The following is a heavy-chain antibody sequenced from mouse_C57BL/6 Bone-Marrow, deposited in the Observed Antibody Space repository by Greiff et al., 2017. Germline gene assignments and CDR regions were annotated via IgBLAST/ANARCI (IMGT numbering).Heavy chain of an antibody. V-gene: IGHV5-9*01. J-gene: IGHJ4*01. CDR2: ISGGGGNT. D-gene: IGHD2-1*01. CDR3: ASNYVNAMDY. Sequence: EVHLVESGGGLVKPGGSLKLSCAASGFTFSSYTMSWVRQTPETRLEWVATISGGGGNTYYPDSVKGRFTISRDNAKNTLYLQMSSLRSEDTALYYCASNYVNAMDYWGQGTSVTVSS. CDR1: GFTFSSYT.